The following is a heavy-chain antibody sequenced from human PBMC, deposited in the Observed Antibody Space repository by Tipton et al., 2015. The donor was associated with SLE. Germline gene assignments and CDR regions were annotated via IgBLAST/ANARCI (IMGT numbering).Heavy chain of an antibody. J-gene: IGHJ2*01. CDR2: IYRSGST. V-gene: IGHV4-38-2*02. CDR1: GYSISSGYY. CDR3: ARDKSYCSSTSCDFWYFDL. D-gene: IGHD2-2*01. Sequence: TLSLTCAVSGYSISSGYYWGWIRQPPGKGLEWIGSIYRSGSTYYNPSLKSRVTISVDTSKNQFSLKLSSVTAADTAVYYCARDKSYCSSTSCDFWYFDLWGRGTLVTVSS.